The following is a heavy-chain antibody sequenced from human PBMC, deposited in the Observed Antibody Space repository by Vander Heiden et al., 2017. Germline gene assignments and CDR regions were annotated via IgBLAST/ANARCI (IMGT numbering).Heavy chain of an antibody. Sequence: EVQLVESGGGLVQPGGSLRLSCAASGFTFSSYWMSWVRQAPGKGLEWVANIKQDGSEKYYVDSVKGRFTISRDNAKNSLYLQMNSLRAEDTAVYYCARGHNRIVFVPSPLYYWCPCTLVTVSS. CDR2: IKQDGSEK. CDR1: GFTFSSYW. CDR3: ARGHNRIVFVPSPLYY. D-gene: IGHD2-15*01. J-gene: IGHJ4*01. V-gene: IGHV3-7*01.